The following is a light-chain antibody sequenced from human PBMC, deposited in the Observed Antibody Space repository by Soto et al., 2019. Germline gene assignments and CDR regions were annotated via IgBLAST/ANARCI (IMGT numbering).Light chain of an antibody. Sequence: EIVLKQSPGTLYLSPGERATLSCRASQSVSSAYLAWYQHKPGQPPTLLIYAASSRVTGIPDRFSGSGSGTDFTLTISRLEPEDFAVYYCQQYGSSSTWTFGQGTKVEIK. V-gene: IGKV3-20*01. CDR2: AAS. CDR1: QSVSSAY. J-gene: IGKJ1*01. CDR3: QQYGSSSTWT.